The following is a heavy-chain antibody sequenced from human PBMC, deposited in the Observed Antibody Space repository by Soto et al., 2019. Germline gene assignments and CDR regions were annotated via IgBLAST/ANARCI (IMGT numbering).Heavy chain of an antibody. D-gene: IGHD6-13*01. J-gene: IGHJ3*02. CDR1: GGAISRYY. CDR2: IYYSGST. Sequence: SETLSLTCTVSGGAISRYYWSWIRQPPGKGLEWIGYIYYSGSTNYNPSLKSRVTISVDTSKNQFSLKLSSVTAADTALYYCARVPGWGSGWYAFDIWGQGTMLTV. V-gene: IGHV4-59*01. CDR3: ARVPGWGSGWYAFDI.